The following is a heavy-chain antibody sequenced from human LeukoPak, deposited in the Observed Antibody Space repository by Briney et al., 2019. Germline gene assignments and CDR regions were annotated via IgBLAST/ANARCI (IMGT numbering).Heavy chain of an antibody. Sequence: GGSLRLSCAASGFTFSSYWMSWVRQAPGKGLEWVANIKQDGSEKYYVDSVMGRFTISRDNAKNSLYLQMNSLRAEDTAVYYCAREQEIQGIPLWFGELGYFDLWGRGTLVTVSS. J-gene: IGHJ2*01. V-gene: IGHV3-7*01. CDR2: IKQDGSEK. D-gene: IGHD3-10*01. CDR1: GFTFSSYW. CDR3: AREQEIQGIPLWFGELGYFDL.